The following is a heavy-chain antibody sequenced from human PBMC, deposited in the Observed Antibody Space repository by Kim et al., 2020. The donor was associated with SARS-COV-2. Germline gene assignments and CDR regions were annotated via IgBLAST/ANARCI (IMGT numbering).Heavy chain of an antibody. J-gene: IGHJ4*02. CDR2: IYYSGST. D-gene: IGHD3-9*01. Sequence: SETLSLTCTVSGGSISSSSYYWGWIRQPPGKGLEWIGSIYYSGSTYYNPSLKSRVTISVDTSKNQFSLKLSSVTAADTAVYYCVREYDILTGYSSYYFDYWGQGTLVTVSS. V-gene: IGHV4-39*07. CDR1: GGSISSSSYY. CDR3: VREYDILTGYSSYYFDY.